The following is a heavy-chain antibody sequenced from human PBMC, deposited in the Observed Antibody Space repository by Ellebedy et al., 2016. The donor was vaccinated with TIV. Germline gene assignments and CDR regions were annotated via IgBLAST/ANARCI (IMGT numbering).Heavy chain of an antibody. V-gene: IGHV3-7*01. D-gene: IGHD3-3*01. Sequence: GESLKISCAASGFTFSSYWMSWVRQAPGKGLEWVANINQDGSGEYYVDSVKGRFTVSRDNAKNSLYLQMNSLSAEDTAVYYCARAGGIGVVDYWGQGTLVTASS. J-gene: IGHJ4*02. CDR2: INQDGSGE. CDR3: ARAGGIGVVDY. CDR1: GFTFSSYW.